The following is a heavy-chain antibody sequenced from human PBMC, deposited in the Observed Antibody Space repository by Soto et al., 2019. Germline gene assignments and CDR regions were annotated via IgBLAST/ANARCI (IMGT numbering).Heavy chain of an antibody. V-gene: IGHV3-7*05. Sequence: EVQLVESGGGLVQPGGSLRLSCAASGFTFSNYWMNWVRQAPGKGLEWVANIRPDGRDKYYVDSVKGRFTISRDNAKNSLYLQMNSLRAEDTAVYYCASLRIEAWGQGTLVTVSS. CDR2: IRPDGRDK. CDR1: GFTFSNYW. J-gene: IGHJ5*02. CDR3: ASLRIEA.